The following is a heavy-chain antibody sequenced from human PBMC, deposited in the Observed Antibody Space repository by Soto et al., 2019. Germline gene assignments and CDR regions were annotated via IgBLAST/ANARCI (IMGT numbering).Heavy chain of an antibody. CDR2: FDPEDGET. Sequence: ASVKVSCKVSGYTLTELSMHWVRQAPGKGLEWMGGFDPEDGETIYAQKFQGRVTMTEDTSTDTAYMELRSLRSNDTAMYYCAMVDVYVTPSPQDVWGQGTTVTVSS. J-gene: IGHJ6*02. CDR3: AMVDVYVTPSPQDV. CDR1: GYTLTELS. D-gene: IGHD3-16*01. V-gene: IGHV1-24*01.